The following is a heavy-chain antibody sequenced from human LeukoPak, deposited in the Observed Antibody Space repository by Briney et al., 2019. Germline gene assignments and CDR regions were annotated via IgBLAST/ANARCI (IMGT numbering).Heavy chain of an antibody. CDR1: GGSLSSYY. D-gene: IGHD5-18*01. CDR2: IYYSGST. CDR3: ARRSGYSYGSNWFDP. V-gene: IGHV4-59*01. J-gene: IGHJ5*02. Sequence: PSETLSLTCTVSGGSLSSYYWSWIRQPPGKGLEWIGYIYYSGSTNYNPSLKSRVPISVDTSKNQFSLKLSSVTAADTAVYYCARRSGYSYGSNWFDPWGQGTLVTVSS.